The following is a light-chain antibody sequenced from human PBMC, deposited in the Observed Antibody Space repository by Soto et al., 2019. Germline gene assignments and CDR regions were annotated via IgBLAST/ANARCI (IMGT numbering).Light chain of an antibody. J-gene: IGKJ4*01. CDR1: QSVSSSS. CDR2: GAS. CDR3: QQYGSSPLT. V-gene: IGKV3-20*01. Sequence: EIVLTQSPGTLSLSPGERATLSCRASQSVSSSSLAWYQQKPGQAPRLLIYGASSRATGIPDRFSGSGSGTDFTLTISRLEPEDFAMYYCQQYGSSPLTFGGGTKV.